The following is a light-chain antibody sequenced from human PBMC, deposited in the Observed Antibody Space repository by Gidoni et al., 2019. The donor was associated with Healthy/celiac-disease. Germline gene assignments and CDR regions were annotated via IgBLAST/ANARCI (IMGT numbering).Light chain of an antibody. CDR1: QDISNY. J-gene: IGKJ5*01. V-gene: IGKV1-33*01. Sequence: DIQMTQSPSSLSASVGDRVTITCQASQDISNYLNRYQQKPGKAPKLLIYDASNLEPGVPSRFSGSGAGTDFTFTISSLQAEDIATYYCQQYDNLLSITFGQGTRLEIK. CDR2: DAS. CDR3: QQYDNLLSIT.